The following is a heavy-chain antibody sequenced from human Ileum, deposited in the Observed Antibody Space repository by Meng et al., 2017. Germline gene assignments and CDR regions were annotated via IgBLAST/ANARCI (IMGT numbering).Heavy chain of an antibody. V-gene: IGHV3-33*01. D-gene: IGHD6-6*01. CDR3: ARDWQLNYYYYGMDV. CDR1: GFTFSSYG. Sequence: GESLKISCAASGFTFSSYGMHWVRQAPGKGLEWVAVIWYDGSNKYYADSVKGRFTISRDNSKNTLYLQMNSLRAEDTAVYYCARDWQLNYYYYGMDVWGQGTTVTVSS. J-gene: IGHJ6*02. CDR2: IWYDGSNK.